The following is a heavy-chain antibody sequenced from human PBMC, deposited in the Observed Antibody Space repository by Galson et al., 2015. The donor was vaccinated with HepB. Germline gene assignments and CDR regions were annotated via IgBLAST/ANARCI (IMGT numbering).Heavy chain of an antibody. CDR1: DDSIRSSDYY. J-gene: IGHJ4*02. CDR3: ARHVRTAVAGTTGFDY. V-gene: IGHV4-39*01. Sequence: LSLTCTVSDDSIRSSDYYWGWIRQPPGKGLRWMASIYYTGSTQYSSSLQSRVTISMDRSKSQFSLKMTSVTAADTAVYYCARHVRTAVAGTTGFDYWGPGTLVTVSS. D-gene: IGHD6-19*01. CDR2: IYYTGST.